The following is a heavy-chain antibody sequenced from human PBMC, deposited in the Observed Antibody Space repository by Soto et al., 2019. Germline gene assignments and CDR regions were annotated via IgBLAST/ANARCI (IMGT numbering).Heavy chain of an antibody. CDR3: AGVVGLSGRVPYYFDY. V-gene: IGHV1-69*13. CDR2: IIPIFGTA. CDR1: GYTFTSYG. Sequence: QVQLVQSGAEVKKPGASVKVSCKASGYTFTSYGISWVRQAPGQGLEWMGGIIPIFGTANYAQKFQGRVTITADESTSTAYMELSSLRSEDTAVYYCAGVVGLSGRVPYYFDYWGQGTLVTVSS. J-gene: IGHJ4*02. D-gene: IGHD1-26*01.